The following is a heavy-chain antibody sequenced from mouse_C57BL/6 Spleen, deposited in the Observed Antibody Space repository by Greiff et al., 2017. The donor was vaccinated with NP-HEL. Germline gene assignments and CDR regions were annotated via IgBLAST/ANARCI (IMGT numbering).Heavy chain of an antibody. CDR1: GFTFSDYG. D-gene: IGHD2-3*01. CDR3: ARDGYYSWFAY. Sequence: EVKVEESGGGLVKPGGSLKLSCAASGFTFSDYGMHWVRQAPEKGLEWVAYISSGSSTIYYADTVKGRFTISRDNAKNTLFLQMTSLRSEDTAMYYCARDGYYSWFAYWGQGTLVTVSA. V-gene: IGHV5-17*01. CDR2: ISSGSSTI. J-gene: IGHJ3*01.